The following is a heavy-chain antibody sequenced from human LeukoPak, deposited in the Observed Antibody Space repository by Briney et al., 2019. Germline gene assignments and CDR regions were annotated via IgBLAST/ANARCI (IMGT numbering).Heavy chain of an antibody. CDR2: IIPILGIA. J-gene: IGHJ4*02. Sequence: ASVKVSCKASGGTFSSYAISWVRQAPGQGLEWMGRIIPILGIANYAQKFQGRVTVTADKSTSTVYMELSSLRSEDTAVYYCAREADYDSSGYRTYYFDYWGQGTLVTVSS. CDR3: AREADYDSSGYRTYYFDY. D-gene: IGHD3-22*01. CDR1: GGTFSSYA. V-gene: IGHV1-69*04.